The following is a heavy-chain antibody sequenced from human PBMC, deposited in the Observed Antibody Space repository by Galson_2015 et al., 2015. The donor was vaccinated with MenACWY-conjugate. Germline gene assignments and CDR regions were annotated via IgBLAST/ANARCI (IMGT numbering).Heavy chain of an antibody. CDR3: FAINSGIDY. J-gene: IGHJ4*02. V-gene: IGHV3-23*01. Sequence: SLRLSCAASGFTFSSYPMSWVRQAPGKGLEWVSTISGDNINTDYADSVKGRFTISRDNSKNTVYLQMYGLRVEDTAIYYCFAINSGIDYWGQGTLVTVSS. CDR1: GFTFSSYP. CDR2: ISGDNINT. D-gene: IGHD1-26*01.